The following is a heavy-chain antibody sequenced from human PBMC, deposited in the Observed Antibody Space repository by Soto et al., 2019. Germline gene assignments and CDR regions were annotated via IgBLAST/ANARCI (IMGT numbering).Heavy chain of an antibody. V-gene: IGHV2-70*13. CDR2: IDWDDEK. J-gene: IGHJ4*02. Sequence: ESGPTLVNPTQTLTLTCTFSGFSLSTSGMCVSWIRQPPGKTLDWLAVIDWDDEKFYSTSLKTRLTISKDTSKNQVVLTMANVGPADTATYYCARTRAAAGSFLFDYWGQGTLVTVSS. CDR1: GFSLSTSGMC. D-gene: IGHD6-13*01. CDR3: ARTRAAAGSFLFDY.